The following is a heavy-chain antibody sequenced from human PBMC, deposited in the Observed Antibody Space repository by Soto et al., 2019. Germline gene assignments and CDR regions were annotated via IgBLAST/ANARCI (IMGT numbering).Heavy chain of an antibody. V-gene: IGHV3-33*01. Sequence: GGSLRLSCAASGFTFSSYGMHWVRQAPGKGLEWVAVIWYDGSNKYYADSVKGRFTISRDNSKNTLYLQMNSLRAEDTAVYYCARAALQYSSSSAYYGMDVWGQGTTVTVSS. D-gene: IGHD6-6*01. CDR3: ARAALQYSSSSAYYGMDV. J-gene: IGHJ6*02. CDR2: IWYDGSNK. CDR1: GFTFSSYG.